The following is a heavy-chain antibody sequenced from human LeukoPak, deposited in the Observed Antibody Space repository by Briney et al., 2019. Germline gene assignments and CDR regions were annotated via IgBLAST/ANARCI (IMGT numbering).Heavy chain of an antibody. Sequence: GGSLRLSCAASGISFSTYVMAWVRQAPGKGLECVSAISGSGGDSYYAASVKGRFTISRDNSKNTLYLQMNSLRVEDTAVYYCAKVSGRILIWPQPFGDGMDVWGQGTTVTVSS. CDR3: AKVSGRILIWPQPFGDGMDV. CDR2: ISGSGGDS. D-gene: IGHD3-10*01. J-gene: IGHJ6*02. CDR1: GISFSTYV. V-gene: IGHV3-23*01.